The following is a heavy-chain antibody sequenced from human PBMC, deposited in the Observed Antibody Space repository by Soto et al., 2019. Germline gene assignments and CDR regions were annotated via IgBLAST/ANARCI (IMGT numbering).Heavy chain of an antibody. CDR3: ARYTIRKWEPRSRAFDI. D-gene: IGHD1-26*01. J-gene: IGHJ3*02. CDR1: GGTFSSYA. CDR2: IIPIFGTA. Sequence: KVSCKASGGTFSSYAISWVRQAPGQGLEWMGGIIPIFGTANYAQKFQGRVTITADESTSTAYMELSSLRSEDTAVYYCARYTIRKWEPRSRAFDIWGQGTMVTVSS. V-gene: IGHV1-69*01.